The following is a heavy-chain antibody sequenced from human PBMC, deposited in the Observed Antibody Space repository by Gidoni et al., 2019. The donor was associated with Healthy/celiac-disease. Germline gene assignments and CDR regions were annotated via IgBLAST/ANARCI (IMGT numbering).Heavy chain of an antibody. V-gene: IGHV1-3*01. J-gene: IGHJ4*02. CDR2: INAGNGNT. D-gene: IGHD4-4*01. CDR3: ARDLATVTGYYFDY. Sequence: QVQLVQSGAAVKKPGASVKVSCKASGYTFTSYAMHWVRQAPGQRLEWMGWINAGNGNTKYSQKFQGRVTITRDTSASTAYMELSSLRSEDTAVYYCARDLATVTGYYFDYWGQGTLVTVSS. CDR1: GYTFTSYA.